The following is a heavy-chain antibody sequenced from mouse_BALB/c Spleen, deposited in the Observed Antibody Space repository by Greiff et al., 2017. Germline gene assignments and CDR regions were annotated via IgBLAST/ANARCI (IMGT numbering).Heavy chain of an antibody. J-gene: IGHJ2*01. D-gene: IGHD2-3*01. V-gene: IGHV5-17*02. Sequence: DVMLVESGGGLVQPGGSRKLSCAASGFTFSSFGMHWVRQAPEKGLEWVAYISSGSSTIYYADTVKGRFTISRDNPKNTLFLQMTSLRSEDTAMYYCARGWLPYYFDYWGQGTTLTVSS. CDR1: GFTFSSFG. CDR2: ISSGSSTI. CDR3: ARGWLPYYFDY.